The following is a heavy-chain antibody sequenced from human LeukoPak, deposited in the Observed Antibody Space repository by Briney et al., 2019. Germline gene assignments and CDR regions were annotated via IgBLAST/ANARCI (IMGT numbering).Heavy chain of an antibody. CDR3: VRDRELNY. CDR1: GISISIYY. Sequence: SETLSLTCTVSGISISIYYWSWIRQPPGKGLEWIGYIYNSGSTSYNPSLKSRATISADTSKNQFSLKLSSVTAADTAVYYCVRDRELNYWGQGTLVTVSS. J-gene: IGHJ4*02. D-gene: IGHD1-7*01. V-gene: IGHV4-59*01. CDR2: IYNSGST.